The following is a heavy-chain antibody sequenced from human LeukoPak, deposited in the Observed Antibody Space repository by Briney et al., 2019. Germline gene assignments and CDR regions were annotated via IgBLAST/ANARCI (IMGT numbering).Heavy chain of an antibody. V-gene: IGHV3-23*01. Sequence: MXWVRQAPGKGLEWVSAISGSGGSTYYADSVKGRFTISRDNSKNTLYLQMNSLRAEDTAVYYCAKAIAARGYYSYGMDVWGQGTTVTVSS. D-gene: IGHD6-6*01. CDR3: AKAIAARGYYSYGMDV. CDR2: ISGSGGST. J-gene: IGHJ6*02.